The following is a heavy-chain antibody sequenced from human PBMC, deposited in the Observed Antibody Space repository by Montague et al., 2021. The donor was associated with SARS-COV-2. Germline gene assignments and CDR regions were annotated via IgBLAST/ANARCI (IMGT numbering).Heavy chain of an antibody. V-gene: IGHV4-34*01. D-gene: IGHD3-10*01. CDR1: GGSISGYY. CDR3: ATVRYYGSGTSLGMDV. Sequence: SETLSLTCTVFGGSISGYYWSWIRQPPGKGLEWIGEINHSGSANYNPSLKSRVTISVDTSKNQFSLKLSSVTAADTAVYYCATVRYYGSGTSLGMDVWGQGTTVTVAS. J-gene: IGHJ6*02. CDR2: INHSGSA.